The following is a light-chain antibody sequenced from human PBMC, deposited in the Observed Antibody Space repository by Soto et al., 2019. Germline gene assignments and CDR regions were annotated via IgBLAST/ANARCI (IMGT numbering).Light chain of an antibody. CDR1: QSVSSSH. CDR2: GAS. Sequence: EIVLTQSPGTLSLSPGERATLSCGASQSVSSSHFAWYQQKPGQAPRPLIYGASSRATGIPPRFSGSGSGTDFTLTISRLEPEDFAVYYCQQYVTSPPTFGQGTKVDIK. V-gene: IGKV3-20*01. CDR3: QQYVTSPPT. J-gene: IGKJ1*01.